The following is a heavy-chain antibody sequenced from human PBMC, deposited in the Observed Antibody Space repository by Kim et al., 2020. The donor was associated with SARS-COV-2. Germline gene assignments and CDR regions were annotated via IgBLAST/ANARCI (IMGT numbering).Heavy chain of an antibody. CDR3: VGTMVRGVQRGGY. V-gene: IGHV1-69*13. Sequence: SVKVSCKASGGTFSSYAISWVRQAPGQGLEWMGGIIPIFGTANYAQKFQGRVTITADESTSTAYMELSSLRSEDTAVYYCVGTMVRGVQRGGYWGQGTLVTVSS. J-gene: IGHJ4*02. CDR2: IIPIFGTA. D-gene: IGHD3-10*01. CDR1: GGTFSSYA.